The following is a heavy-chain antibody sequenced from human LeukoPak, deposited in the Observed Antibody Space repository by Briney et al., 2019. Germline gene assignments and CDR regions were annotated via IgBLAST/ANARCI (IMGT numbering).Heavy chain of an antibody. J-gene: IGHJ5*02. Sequence: SETLSLTCTVSGGSIRSGGYYWSWIRQHPGKGLEWIGYIYYSGSTYYNPSLKGRVTISVDTSKNQFSLKLSSVTAADTAVYYCARGWKSCSSTSCYRAFDPWGQGTLVTVSS. CDR2: IYYSGST. CDR3: ARGWKSCSSTSCYRAFDP. D-gene: IGHD2-2*02. CDR1: GGSIRSGGYY. V-gene: IGHV4-31*03.